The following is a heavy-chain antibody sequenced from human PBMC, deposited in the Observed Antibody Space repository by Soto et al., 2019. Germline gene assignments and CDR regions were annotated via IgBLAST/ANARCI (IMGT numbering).Heavy chain of an antibody. J-gene: IGHJ4*02. CDR2: IYSDGST. V-gene: IGHV3-66*04. CDR3: ATRGNLDYGSGSYPY. CDR1: GFTVNSNY. D-gene: IGHD3-10*01. Sequence: PGGSLRLSCAASGFTVNSNYMSWVRQAPGKGLEWVSVIYSDGSTYYADSVKGRFIISRDNSKNTLYLQMNSLRAEDTAVYYCATRGNLDYGSGSYPYWGQGTQVTVSS.